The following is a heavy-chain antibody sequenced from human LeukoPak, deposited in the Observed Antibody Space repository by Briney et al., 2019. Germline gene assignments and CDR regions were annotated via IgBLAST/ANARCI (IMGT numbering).Heavy chain of an antibody. D-gene: IGHD5-18*01. CDR2: ISYHGSTE. CDR3: ARDMRDSAQSRYFYGYEFDY. V-gene: IGHV3-30-3*01. Sequence: PGRSLRLSCAASGFTFSRFAMHWVRQAPGKGLEWVAVISYHGSTEYYADSVKGRFTISRDNSNNKLYLQMNSLRVEDTAVYYCARDMRDSAQSRYFYGYEFDYWGQGTPVTVSS. J-gene: IGHJ4*02. CDR1: GFTFSRFA.